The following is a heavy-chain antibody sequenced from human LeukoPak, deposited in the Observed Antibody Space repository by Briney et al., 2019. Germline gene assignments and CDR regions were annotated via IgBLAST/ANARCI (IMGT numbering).Heavy chain of an antibody. CDR2: IWYDGSIK. D-gene: IGHD2-15*01. Sequence: GGSLRLSCADSGFTCSSYGMHWVRQAPGKGLEWVAVIWYDGSIKYYADSVEGRFSISRDNSKNTLYLQMNSLRAEDTAVYYCARYCSGGTCKLGYYYYGMDVWGQGTTVTVSS. J-gene: IGHJ6*02. CDR1: GFTCSSYG. V-gene: IGHV3-33*08. CDR3: ARYCSGGTCKLGYYYYGMDV.